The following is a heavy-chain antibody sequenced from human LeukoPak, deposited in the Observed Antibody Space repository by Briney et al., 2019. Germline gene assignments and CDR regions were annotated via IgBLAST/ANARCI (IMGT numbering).Heavy chain of an antibody. CDR1: GFTFGDYA. Sequence: GGSLRLSCTASGFTFGDYAMSWVRQAPGKGLEWVGFIRSKAYGGTTDYAASVKGRFIIVRDDSKSIAYLQMNSLKTEDTAVYYCCRAPDHDILTGPGYWGQGTLVTVSS. J-gene: IGHJ4*02. D-gene: IGHD3-9*01. CDR3: CRAPDHDILTGPGY. V-gene: IGHV3-49*04. CDR2: IRSKAYGGTT.